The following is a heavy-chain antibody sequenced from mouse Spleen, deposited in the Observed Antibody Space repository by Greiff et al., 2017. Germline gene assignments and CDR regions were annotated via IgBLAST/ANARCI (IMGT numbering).Heavy chain of an antibody. Sequence: EVKLVESGGGLVKPGGSLKLSCAASGFTFSSYAMSWVRQTPEKRLEWVATISDGGSYTYYPDNVKGRFTISRDNAKNNLYLQMSHLKSEDTAMYYCARGDYGSSQAWFAYWGQGTLVTVSA. V-gene: IGHV5-4*03. J-gene: IGHJ3*01. CDR3: ARGDYGSSQAWFAY. CDR2: ISDGGSYT. D-gene: IGHD1-1*01. CDR1: GFTFSSYA.